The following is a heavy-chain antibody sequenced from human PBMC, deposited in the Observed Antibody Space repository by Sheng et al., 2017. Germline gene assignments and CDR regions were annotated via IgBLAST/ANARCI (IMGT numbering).Heavy chain of an antibody. CDR2: ISYDGSNK. V-gene: IGHV3-30-3*01. J-gene: IGHJ4*02. CDR1: GFTFSSYA. Sequence: QVQLVESGGGVVQPGRSLRLSCAASGFTFSSYAMHWVRQAPGKGLEWVAVISYDGSNKYYADSVKGRFTISRDNSKNTLYLQMNSLRAEDTAVYYCARSPTLGATTYFDYWGQGTLVTVSS. CDR3: ARSPTLGATTYFDY. D-gene: IGHD1-26*01.